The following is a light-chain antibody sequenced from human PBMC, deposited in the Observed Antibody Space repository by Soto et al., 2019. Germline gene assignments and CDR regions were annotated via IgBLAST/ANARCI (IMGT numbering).Light chain of an antibody. Sequence: QAVVTQPPSASGTPGQKVTISCSGSSSNIGSNTVNWYQQLPGTAPKLLIYSNNQRPSGVPDRFSGSKSGTSASLAISGLQSEDEADYYCTAWDVSLNGRWVFGGGTKLTVL. V-gene: IGLV1-44*01. J-gene: IGLJ3*02. CDR3: TAWDVSLNGRWV. CDR2: SNN. CDR1: SSNIGSNT.